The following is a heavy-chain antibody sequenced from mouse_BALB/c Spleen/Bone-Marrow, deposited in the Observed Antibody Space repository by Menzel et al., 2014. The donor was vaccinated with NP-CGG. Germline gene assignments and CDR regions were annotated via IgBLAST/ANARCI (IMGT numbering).Heavy chain of an antibody. V-gene: IGHV5-4*02. CDR2: ISDGGSYT. J-gene: IGHJ4*01. CDR3: VRDIPVRTYYYTLDY. D-gene: IGHD2-14*01. Sequence: EVNVVESGGGLVKPGGSLKLSCAASGFTFSDFYMYWVRQTPEKRLEWVATISDGGSYTYYPDSVKGRFTISRDDAKSNLYLQMSSLRAEDTAMYSCVRDIPVRTYYYTLDYWGQGTSLAVSS. CDR1: GFTFSDFY.